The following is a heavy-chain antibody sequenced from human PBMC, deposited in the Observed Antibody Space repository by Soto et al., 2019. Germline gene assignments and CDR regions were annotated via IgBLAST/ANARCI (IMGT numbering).Heavy chain of an antibody. D-gene: IGHD4-17*01. CDR3: TTYNGDYVFDH. V-gene: IGHV1-24*01. Sequence: QVQLVQSGAEVKKPGASVKVSCKVSGYTLNEVAMHWVRQAPGKGLEWLGGFDPDEAETIYAQHFQGRVTMTEDTSTDTVYMEFRSLRSEVTALYFGTTYNGDYVFDHWGQGTLVNVSP. CDR1: GYTLNEVA. J-gene: IGHJ5*02. CDR2: FDPDEAET.